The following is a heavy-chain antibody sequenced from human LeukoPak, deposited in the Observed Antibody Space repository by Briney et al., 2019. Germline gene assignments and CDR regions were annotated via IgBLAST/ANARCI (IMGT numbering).Heavy chain of an antibody. CDR1: GFNFRDSA. Sequence: GGSLRLSCAASGFNFRDSAMHWVRRPPGKGLEGVAVSSYDGTNKYYADSVNGRFTISRDNSKNTPFLQMNNLRLEDTAVYYCAADYGDYVSPSDWGQGSLVIVSS. D-gene: IGHD4-17*01. CDR3: AADYGDYVSPSD. V-gene: IGHV3-30*04. J-gene: IGHJ4*02. CDR2: SSYDGTNK.